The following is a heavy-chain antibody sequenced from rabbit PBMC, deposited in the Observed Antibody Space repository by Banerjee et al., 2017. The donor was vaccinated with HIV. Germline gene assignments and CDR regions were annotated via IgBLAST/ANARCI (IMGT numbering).Heavy chain of an antibody. V-gene: IGHV1S45*01. D-gene: IGHD1-1*01. CDR2: IYTGSGAT. CDR3: ARDIGGGYGLNL. CDR1: GFSFSNNYY. J-gene: IGHJ4*01. Sequence: QEQLVESGGGLVQPEGSLTLTCTASGFSFSNNYYMCWVRQAPGKGLEWIGCIYTGSGATYYASWAKGRFTTSKTSSTTVTLQMTSLTAADTATYFCARDIGGGYGLNLWGQGTLVTVS.